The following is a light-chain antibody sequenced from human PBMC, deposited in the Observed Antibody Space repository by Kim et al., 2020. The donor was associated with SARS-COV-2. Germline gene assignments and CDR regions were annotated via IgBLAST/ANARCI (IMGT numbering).Light chain of an antibody. CDR2: QDS. CDR3: QVWDSSSDHRV. Sequence: SYELTQPPSVSVPPGQTARITWAGNKMGSKSVHWYQQKPGQAPVVVIYQDSDRPSGIPERFSGSNSGNTATLTISRVETGDEADYYCQVWDSSSDHRVFGGGTRLTVL. J-gene: IGLJ3*02. V-gene: IGLV3-21*04. CDR1: KMGSKS.